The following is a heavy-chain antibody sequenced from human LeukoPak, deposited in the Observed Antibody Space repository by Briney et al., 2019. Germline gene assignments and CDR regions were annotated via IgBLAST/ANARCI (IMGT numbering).Heavy chain of an antibody. CDR3: ARTLEWLLGFDY. CDR1: GYTFTNCG. V-gene: IGHV1-18*01. Sequence: APVKVSCKASGYTFTNCGITWVRQAPGQGLEWMGWINPNNGHTRYVENLQGRVTMTRDTSISTAYMELSRLRSDDTAVYYCARTLEWLLGFDYWGQGTLVTVSS. CDR2: INPNNGHT. D-gene: IGHD3-3*01. J-gene: IGHJ4*02.